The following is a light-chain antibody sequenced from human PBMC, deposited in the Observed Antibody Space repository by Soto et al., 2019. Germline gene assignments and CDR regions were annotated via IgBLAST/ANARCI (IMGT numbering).Light chain of an antibody. CDR2: EVS. J-gene: IGLJ2*01. CDR1: SSDVGSYNL. V-gene: IGLV2-23*02. CDR3: CSYAGSSTVL. Sequence: QSALTQPASVSGSPGQSITISCTGTSSDVGSYNLVSWYQQHPGKAPKLMIYEVSKRPSGVSNRFSCSKSGNTSSLTISGLQAEDEADYYCCSYAGSSTVLFGGVTKLTVL.